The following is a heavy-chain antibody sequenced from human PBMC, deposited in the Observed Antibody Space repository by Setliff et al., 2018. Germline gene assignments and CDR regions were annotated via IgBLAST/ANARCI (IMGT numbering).Heavy chain of an antibody. CDR3: ARAVAPRDNYYYMDV. V-gene: IGHV1-69*10. Sequence: GASVKVSCKASGGTFSSYAISWVRQAPGQGLEWMGGIIPIFGIANYAQKFQGRVTITADKSTSTAYMELSSLRSEDTAVYYCARAVAPRDNYYYMDVWGKGTTVTVSS. J-gene: IGHJ6*03. CDR1: GGTFSSYA. D-gene: IGHD2-21*02. CDR2: IIPIFGIA.